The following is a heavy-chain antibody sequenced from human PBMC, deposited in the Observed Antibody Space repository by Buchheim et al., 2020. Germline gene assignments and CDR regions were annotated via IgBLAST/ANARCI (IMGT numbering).Heavy chain of an antibody. CDR1: GGSISSYY. Sequence: QVQLQESGPGLVKPSETLSLTCTVSGGSISSYYWSWIRQPPGKGLEWIGYIYYSGSTNYNPSLKSRVTISVDTSKNPFSLKLSSVTAADTAVYYCARGRGGDYVWGSYRSNWFDPWGQGTL. D-gene: IGHD3-16*02. V-gene: IGHV4-59*01. CDR3: ARGRGGDYVWGSYRSNWFDP. J-gene: IGHJ5*02. CDR2: IYYSGST.